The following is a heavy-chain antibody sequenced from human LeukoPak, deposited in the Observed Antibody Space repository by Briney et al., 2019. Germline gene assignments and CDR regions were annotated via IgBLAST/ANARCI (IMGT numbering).Heavy chain of an antibody. V-gene: IGHV3-9*01. CDR3: AKDSGSYSSDAFDI. J-gene: IGHJ3*02. D-gene: IGHD1-26*01. CDR1: GFTFDDYA. CDR2: ISWNSGSI. Sequence: GGSLRLSCAASGFTFDDYAMPWVRQAPGKGLGWVSGISWNSGSIGYADSVKGRFPISRDNAKNSLYLQMNSLRAEDTALYYCAKDSGSYSSDAFDIWGQGTIVTVSS.